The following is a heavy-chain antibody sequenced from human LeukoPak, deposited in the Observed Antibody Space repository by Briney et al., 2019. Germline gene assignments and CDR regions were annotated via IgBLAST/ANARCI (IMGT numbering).Heavy chain of an antibody. Sequence: GESLKISCKGSGYSFTSYWIGWVRQMPGKGLEWMGIIYPGDSDTRYSPSFQGQVTISADKSICTAYLQWSSLKASDTAMYYCARHAAATYYDILTGYYPDYWGQGTLVTVSS. CDR1: GYSFTSYW. D-gene: IGHD3-9*01. J-gene: IGHJ4*02. V-gene: IGHV5-51*01. CDR3: ARHAAATYYDILTGYYPDY. CDR2: IYPGDSDT.